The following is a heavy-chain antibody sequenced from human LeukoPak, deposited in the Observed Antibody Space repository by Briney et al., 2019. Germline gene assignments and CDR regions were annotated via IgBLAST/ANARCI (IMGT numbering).Heavy chain of an antibody. Sequence: PGGSLRLSCAASGFTFSDYAMSWVRQAPGKGLEWVSAISTISGSGPGTYYADSVKGRFTISRDKSKNTLYLQMNSLRAEDTAVYYCAKAPIGYSSSWYYFDYWGQGTLVTVS. D-gene: IGHD6-13*01. V-gene: IGHV3-23*01. J-gene: IGHJ4*02. CDR3: AKAPIGYSSSWYYFDY. CDR2: ISTISGSGPGT. CDR1: GFTFSDYA.